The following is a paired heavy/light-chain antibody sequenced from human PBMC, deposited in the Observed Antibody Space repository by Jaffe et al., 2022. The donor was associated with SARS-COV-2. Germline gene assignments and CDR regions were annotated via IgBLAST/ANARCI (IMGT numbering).Light chain of an antibody. Sequence: QVVLTQSPSASASLGGSVILTCTLSTGHSSDGVAWHQQQPEKGPRYLMTLNSDGSHSKGDGIPDRFSGSSSGAERYLTISSLQSEDEADYFCQTWGTGVVFGGGTKLTVL. CDR1: TGHSSDG. CDR2: LNSDGSH. CDR3: QTWGTGVV. V-gene: IGLV4-69*02. J-gene: IGLJ2*01.
Heavy chain of an antibody. J-gene: IGHJ4*02. V-gene: IGHV4-39*01. CDR1: GGSISGSSYY. Sequence: QLQLQESGPGLVKPSETLSLTCTVSGGSISGSSYYWGWIRQPPGKGLEWIGSVYYSGSTFYNPSLKSRVTISVDTSKNQFSLKLRSVTAADTAVYYCARLQYWGQGSLVTVSS. CDR2: VYYSGST. CDR3: ARLQY.